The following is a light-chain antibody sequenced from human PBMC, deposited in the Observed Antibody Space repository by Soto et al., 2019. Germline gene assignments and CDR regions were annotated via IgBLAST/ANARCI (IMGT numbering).Light chain of an antibody. CDR2: VXS. J-gene: IGKJ5*01. Sequence: HITPTPCSLAASLGDRVTVAXRASKNIIRYFNWYQQQLGXPPQXXXDVXSRLERGVPSRLSGSGSGTDFTLTITRLQPDDCATYYCQQSYYAPIPFGQGTRLEIK. CDR3: QQSYYAPIP. CDR1: KNIIRY. V-gene: IGKV1-39*01.